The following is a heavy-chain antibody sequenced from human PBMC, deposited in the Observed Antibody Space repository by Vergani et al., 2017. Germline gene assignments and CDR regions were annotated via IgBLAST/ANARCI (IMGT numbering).Heavy chain of an antibody. CDR1: GFTFNTYS. Sequence: EVQLVESGGGLVKPGGSLRLSCAASGFTFNTYSMNWVRQAPGKGLEWVSSISSSSTYIYYADSAKGRFTFSRDNAKNSLYLQMNSLRAEDTAVYYCARGLVVVTANDAFDIWGQGTMVTVSS. D-gene: IGHD2-21*02. CDR2: ISSSSTYI. CDR3: ARGLVVVTANDAFDI. J-gene: IGHJ3*02. V-gene: IGHV3-21*02.